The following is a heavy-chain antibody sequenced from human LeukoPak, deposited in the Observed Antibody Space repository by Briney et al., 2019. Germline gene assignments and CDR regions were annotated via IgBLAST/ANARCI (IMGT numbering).Heavy chain of an antibody. CDR1: GYTFTGYY. V-gene: IGHV1-2*02. CDR2: INPNSGGT. J-gene: IGHJ6*03. D-gene: IGHD1-26*01. Sequence: ASVKVSCKASGYTFTGYYMHWVRQAPGQGLEWMGWINPNSGGTNYAQKFQGRVTMTRDTSISTAYMELSRLRSDDTAVYYCARWGARLSYYYIDVWGKGTTVIVSS. CDR3: ARWGARLSYYYIDV.